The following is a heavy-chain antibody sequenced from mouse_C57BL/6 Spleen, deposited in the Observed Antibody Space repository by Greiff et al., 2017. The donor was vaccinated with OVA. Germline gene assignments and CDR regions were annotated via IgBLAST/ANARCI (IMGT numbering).Heavy chain of an antibody. D-gene: IGHD1-1*01. CDR1: GFTFSSYA. J-gene: IGHJ1*03. CDR2: ISDGGSYT. CDR3: ARGSYYYGSSLQYFDV. V-gene: IGHV5-4*01. Sequence: EVQLVESGGGLVKPGGSLKLSCAASGFTFSSYAMSWVRQTPEKRLEWVATISDGGSYTYYPDNVKGRFTISRDNAKNNLYLQMSHLKSEDTAMYYCARGSYYYGSSLQYFDVWGTGTTVTVSS.